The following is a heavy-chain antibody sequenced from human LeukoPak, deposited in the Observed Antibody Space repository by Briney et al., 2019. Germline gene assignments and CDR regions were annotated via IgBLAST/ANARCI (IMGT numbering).Heavy chain of an antibody. V-gene: IGHV4-34*01. CDR1: GGSFSGYY. J-gene: IGHJ4*02. CDR3: ARAITYYYDSSGYFDY. Sequence: SETLSLTCAVYGGSFSGYYWSWIRQPPGKGLERIGEINHSGSTNYNPSLKSRVTISVDTSKNQFSPKLSSVTAADTAVYYCARAITYYYDSSGYFDYWGQGTLVTVSS. CDR2: INHSGST. D-gene: IGHD3-22*01.